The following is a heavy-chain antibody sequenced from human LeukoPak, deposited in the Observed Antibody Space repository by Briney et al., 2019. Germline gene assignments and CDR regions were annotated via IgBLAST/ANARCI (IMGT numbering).Heavy chain of an antibody. CDR3: ARDWAWGGFDH. CDR2: ISSSSSTI. D-gene: IGHD3-16*01. V-gene: IGHV3-48*01. J-gene: IGHJ4*02. Sequence: GGSLRLSCAASGFTFSSYSMNWVRQAPGKGLEWVSYISSSSSTIYYADSVKGRFTISRDNAKNSLYLQMNSLRVDDTAIYYCARDWAWGGFDHWGQGALVTVSP. CDR1: GFTFSSYS.